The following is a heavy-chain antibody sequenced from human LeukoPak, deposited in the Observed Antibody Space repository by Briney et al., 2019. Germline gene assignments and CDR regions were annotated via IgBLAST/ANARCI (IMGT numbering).Heavy chain of an antibody. CDR2: ISSSSSYI. Sequence: PGGSLRLSCAGSGFTFKNYAMNWVRQAPGKGLEWVSSISSSSSYIYYADSVKGRLTISRDNAKNSLYLQMNSLRAEDTAVYYCAREGYYYGSGSYYDYWGQGTLVTVSS. D-gene: IGHD3-10*01. J-gene: IGHJ4*02. V-gene: IGHV3-21*01. CDR1: GFTFKNYA. CDR3: AREGYYYGSGSYYDY.